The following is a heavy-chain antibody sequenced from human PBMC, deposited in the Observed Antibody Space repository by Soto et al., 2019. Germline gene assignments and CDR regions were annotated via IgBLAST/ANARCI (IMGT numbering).Heavy chain of an antibody. D-gene: IGHD6-6*01. CDR3: AKGQYTTSSSRFDP. J-gene: IGHJ5*02. Sequence: EVQLLESGGGLAQPGGSLRLSCAASGFTLSSYVMTWVRQAPGKGLEWVSGITGGGGSTYYADSVKGRFTISRDNSKNTLYLQMNSLRAEDTAIYYCAKGQYTTSSSRFDPWGQGTLVTVSS. V-gene: IGHV3-23*01. CDR2: ITGGGGST. CDR1: GFTLSSYV.